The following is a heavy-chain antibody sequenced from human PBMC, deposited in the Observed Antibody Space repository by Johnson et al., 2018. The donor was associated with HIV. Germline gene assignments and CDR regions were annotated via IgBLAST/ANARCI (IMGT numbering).Heavy chain of an antibody. Sequence: QVQLVESGGGLVQPGRSLRLSCAASGFTFSNYAMHWVRQAPGKGLEWVTVISYDGSNKYHADSVKGRFIISRDNSKNTLYLQMNILRPEDTAVYYCARVRVKRVSSSSLWGGAFGMWGLGTMVTVSS. V-gene: IGHV3-30-3*01. CDR1: GFTFSNYA. CDR2: ISYDGSNK. CDR3: ARVRVKRVSSSSLWGGAFGM. J-gene: IGHJ3*02. D-gene: IGHD2-2*01.